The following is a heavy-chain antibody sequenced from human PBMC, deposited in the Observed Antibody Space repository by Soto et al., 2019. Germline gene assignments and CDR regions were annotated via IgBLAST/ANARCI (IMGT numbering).Heavy chain of an antibody. CDR2: ISYDGSNK. Sequence: QVQLVESGGGVVQPGRSLRLSCAASGFTFSSYGMHWVRQAPGKGLEWVALISYDGSNKYYADSVKGRFTISRDNSKNTLYLQMNSLRAEDTAVYYCAKVSVPADIAYYYYGMDVWGQGTTVTVSS. CDR3: AKVSVPADIAYYYYGMDV. D-gene: IGHD2-2*01. J-gene: IGHJ6*02. V-gene: IGHV3-30*18. CDR1: GFTFSSYG.